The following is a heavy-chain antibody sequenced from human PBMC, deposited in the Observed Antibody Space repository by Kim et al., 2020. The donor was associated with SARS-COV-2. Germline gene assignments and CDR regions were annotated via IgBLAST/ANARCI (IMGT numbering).Heavy chain of an antibody. CDR2: IYYSGST. Sequence: SETLSLTCTVSGGSISSYYWSWIRQPPGKGLEWIGYIYYSGSTNYNPSLKSRVTISVDTSKNQFSLKLSSVTAADTAVYYCARDPGYSSGFYYGMDVWGQGTTVTVSS. CDR3: ARDPGYSSGFYYGMDV. D-gene: IGHD6-19*01. V-gene: IGHV4-59*01. J-gene: IGHJ6*02. CDR1: GGSISSYY.